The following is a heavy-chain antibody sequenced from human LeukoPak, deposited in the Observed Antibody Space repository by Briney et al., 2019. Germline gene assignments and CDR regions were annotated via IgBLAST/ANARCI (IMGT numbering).Heavy chain of an antibody. CDR3: GRDPNGDYVGAFEF. CDR1: GFTFSEYA. J-gene: IGHJ3*01. Sequence: GGSLRLSCAASGFTFSEYALVWARQAPGKGLKWVSASSSGGANTLYADAVKGRFTISRDNSKNTLYLQMDSLRAEDTAVYFCGRDPNGDYVGAFEFWGHGTMVTVSS. V-gene: IGHV3-23*01. CDR2: SSSGGANT. D-gene: IGHD4-17*01.